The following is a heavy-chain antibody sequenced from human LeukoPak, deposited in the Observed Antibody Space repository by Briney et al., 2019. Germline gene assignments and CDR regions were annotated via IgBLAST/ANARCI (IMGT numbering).Heavy chain of an antibody. Sequence: GGSLRLSCAASGFTFSSYGMHWVRQAPGKGLEWVAFIRYDGSNKYYADSVKGRLTISRDNAKNSLYLQMNSLRAEDTAVYYCARYGSWLYYFDYWGQGTLVTVSS. D-gene: IGHD6-13*01. CDR2: IRYDGSNK. J-gene: IGHJ4*02. CDR1: GFTFSSYG. CDR3: ARYGSWLYYFDY. V-gene: IGHV3-30*02.